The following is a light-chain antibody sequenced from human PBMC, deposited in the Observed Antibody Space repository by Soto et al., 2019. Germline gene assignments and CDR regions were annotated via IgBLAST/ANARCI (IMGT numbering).Light chain of an antibody. Sequence: QSALTQPASVSGSPGQSITISCTGTSSDVGSDDYVSWYQQFPGKAPKLIIYDVNNRPSGVSDRFSGSKSGNTAFLTISGLQTEDEAHYYCSSYTTSYTLFYALGAGTKVTVL. CDR3: SSYTTSYTLFYA. CDR1: SSDVGSDDY. V-gene: IGLV2-14*01. J-gene: IGLJ1*01. CDR2: DVN.